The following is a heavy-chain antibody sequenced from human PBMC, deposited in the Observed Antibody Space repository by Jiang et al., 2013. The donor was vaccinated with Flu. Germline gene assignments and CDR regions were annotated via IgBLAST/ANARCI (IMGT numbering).Heavy chain of an antibody. CDR3: AIPRGDLGDYFRPPFDY. J-gene: IGHJ4*02. V-gene: IGHV3-23*01. CDR1: GFTFSSYA. D-gene: IGHD4-17*01. Sequence: VQLLESGGGLVQPGGSLRLSCAASGFTFSSYAMSWVRQAPGKGLEWVSAISGSGGSTYYADSVKGRFTISRDNSKNTLYLQMNSLRAEDTAVYYCAIPRGDLGDYFRPPFDYWGQGTLVTVSS. CDR2: ISGSGGST.